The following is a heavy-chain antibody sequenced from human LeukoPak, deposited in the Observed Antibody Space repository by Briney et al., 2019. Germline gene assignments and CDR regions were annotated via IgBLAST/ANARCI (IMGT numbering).Heavy chain of an antibody. CDR2: ISGTGSDI. V-gene: IGHV3-48*02. Sequence: GGSLRLSCAASGFTFSSYAMNWVRQAPGKGLEWVSYISGTGSDIFYAGSVKGRFTISRDNAKNSLYLQMNNLRDEDTAVYYCARERLYDYVFAWGQGTLVTVSS. J-gene: IGHJ4*02. D-gene: IGHD3-16*01. CDR3: ARERLYDYVFA. CDR1: GFTFSSYA.